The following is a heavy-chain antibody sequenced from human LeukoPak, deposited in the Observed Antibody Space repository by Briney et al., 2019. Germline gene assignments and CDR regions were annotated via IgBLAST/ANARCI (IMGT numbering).Heavy chain of an antibody. CDR3: ARSRGRRITMIVVVIHDAFDI. V-gene: IGHV4-34*01. Sequence: SETLSLTCAVYGGSFSGYYWSWIRQPPGKGLEWIGEINHSGSTNYNPSLKSRVTISVDTSKNQFSLKLSSVTVADTAVYYCARSRGRRITMIVVVIHDAFDIWGQGTMVTVSS. CDR1: GGSFSGYY. J-gene: IGHJ3*02. CDR2: INHSGST. D-gene: IGHD3-22*01.